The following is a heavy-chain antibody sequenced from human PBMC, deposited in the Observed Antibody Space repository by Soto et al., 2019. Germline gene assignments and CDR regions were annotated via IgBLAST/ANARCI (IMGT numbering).Heavy chain of an antibody. CDR3: EGHDSTELSNSMDV. CDR2: INSDGSST. Sequence: EVQLVESGGGLVQPGGSLRLSCAASGFTFSSHWMHWVRQVPGKGLVWVSRINSDGSSTSYADSVKGRFTISRDNAKNGRYVQIKSLIAEAMRVYFVEGHDSTELSNSMDVWGEGTTVTLSS. CDR1: GFTFSSHW. D-gene: IGHD3-9*01. V-gene: IGHV3-74*01. J-gene: IGHJ6*01.